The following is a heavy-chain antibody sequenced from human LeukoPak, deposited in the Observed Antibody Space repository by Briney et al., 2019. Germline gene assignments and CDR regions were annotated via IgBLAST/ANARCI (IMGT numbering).Heavy chain of an antibody. CDR1: GFTFSSYG. J-gene: IGHJ6*02. Sequence: GGSLRLSCAASGFTFSSYGMHWVRQAPGKGLEWVAVIWYDGSNKYYADSVKGRFTISRDNSKNTLYLQMNSLRAEDTAVYYCARDAGLTMVRGVILYYYYGMDVWGQGTTVTVSS. CDR3: ARDAGLTMVRGVILYYYYGMDV. D-gene: IGHD3-10*01. CDR2: IWYDGSNK. V-gene: IGHV3-33*01.